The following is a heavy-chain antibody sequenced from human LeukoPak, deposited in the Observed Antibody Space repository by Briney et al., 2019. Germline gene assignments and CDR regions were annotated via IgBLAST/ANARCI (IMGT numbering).Heavy chain of an antibody. V-gene: IGHV4-59*08. D-gene: IGHD1-26*01. CDR1: GGSISGYY. CDR2: IYYSGST. CDR3: ARHRSGSYWRAFDI. Sequence: SETLSLTCTVSGGSISGYYWRWIRQPPGKGLEWIGYIYYSGSTNYNPSLKSRVTISVDTSKNQFSLKLSSVTAADTAVYYCARHRSGSYWRAFDIWGQGTMVTVSS. J-gene: IGHJ3*02.